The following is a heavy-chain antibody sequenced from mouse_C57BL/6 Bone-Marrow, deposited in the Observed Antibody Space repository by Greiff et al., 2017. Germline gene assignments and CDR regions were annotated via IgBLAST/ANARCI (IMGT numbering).Heavy chain of an antibody. V-gene: IGHV5-17*01. D-gene: IGHD1-1*01. CDR3: ARKVDYYGSSPPY. Sequence: VQLKESGGGLVKPGGSLKLSCAASGFTFSDYGMHWVRQAPEKGLEWVAYISSGSSTIYYADTVKGRFTISRDNAKNTLFLQMTSLRSEDTAMDYCARKVDYYGSSPPYWGQGTLVTVSA. CDR1: GFTFSDYG. CDR2: ISSGSSTI. J-gene: IGHJ3*01.